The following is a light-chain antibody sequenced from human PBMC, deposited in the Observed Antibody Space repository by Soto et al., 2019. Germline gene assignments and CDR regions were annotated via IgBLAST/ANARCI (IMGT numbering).Light chain of an antibody. J-gene: IGKJ4*01. CDR2: TTS. CDR3: QQSYSAPLT. Sequence: DIQMTQSPSSLSASVGDRVTITCRASQSSSSYLNWYQQKPGKAPNLLIYTTSSLQSGVPSRFSGSGSGTDFTLTISSLQPEDFTTYYCQQSYSAPLTFGGGTKVEI. CDR1: QSSSSY. V-gene: IGKV1-39*01.